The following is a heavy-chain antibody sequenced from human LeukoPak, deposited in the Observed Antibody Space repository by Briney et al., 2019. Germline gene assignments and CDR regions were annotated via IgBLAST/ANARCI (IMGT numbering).Heavy chain of an antibody. CDR1: GFTFSSYS. D-gene: IGHD3-10*01. CDR2: ISSSNATI. V-gene: IGHV3-48*01. Sequence: PGGSLRLSCAASGFTFSSYSMNRVRQAPGKGLEWVSYISSSNATIYYADSVKGRFNISRDNDKNSLYLQMNSRRAEDTAVYYCASLYGSGPNWFDPWGQGTLVTVSS. CDR3: ASLYGSGPNWFDP. J-gene: IGHJ5*02.